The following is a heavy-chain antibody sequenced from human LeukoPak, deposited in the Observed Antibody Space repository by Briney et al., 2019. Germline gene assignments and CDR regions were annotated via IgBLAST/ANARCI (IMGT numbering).Heavy chain of an antibody. CDR2: INPNSGGT. J-gene: IGHJ4*02. CDR1: GYTFTGYY. Sequence: ASVKVSCKASGYTFTGYYMHWVRQAPGQGLEWMGWINPNSGGTNYAQKFQGRVTMTRDTSISTAYMELSRLRSDDTAVYYCARDPLPIAAAGIRGKSTEYYFDYWGQGTLVTVSS. D-gene: IGHD6-13*01. V-gene: IGHV1-2*02. CDR3: ARDPLPIAAAGIRGKSTEYYFDY.